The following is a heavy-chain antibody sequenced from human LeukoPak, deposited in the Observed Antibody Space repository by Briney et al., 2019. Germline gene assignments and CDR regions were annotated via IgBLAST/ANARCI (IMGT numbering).Heavy chain of an antibody. CDR1: GYTFTSYG. J-gene: IGHJ4*02. V-gene: IGHV1-3*01. Sequence: ASVKVSCKASGYTFTSYGISWVRQAPGQGLEWMGWINAGNGNTKYSQKFQGRVTITRDTSASTAYMELSSLRSEDTAVYYCARTSREAVAGPVSYWGQGTLVTVSS. D-gene: IGHD6-19*01. CDR2: INAGNGNT. CDR3: ARTSREAVAGPVSY.